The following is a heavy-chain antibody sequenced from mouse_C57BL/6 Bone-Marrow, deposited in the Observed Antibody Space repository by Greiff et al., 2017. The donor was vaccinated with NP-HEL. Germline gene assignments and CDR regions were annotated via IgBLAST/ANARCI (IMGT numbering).Heavy chain of an antibody. V-gene: IGHV1-53*01. Sequence: VQLQQPGTELVKPGASVKLSCKASGYTFTSYWMHWVKHRPGQGLEWIGNINPSNGGTNYNEKFKSKATLTVDKSSSTAYMQLSSLTSEDSAVYYCARSEDQAGTYFDYWGQGTTLTVSS. CDR2: INPSNGGT. J-gene: IGHJ2*01. CDR3: ARSEDQAGTYFDY. CDR1: GYTFTSYW. D-gene: IGHD4-1*01.